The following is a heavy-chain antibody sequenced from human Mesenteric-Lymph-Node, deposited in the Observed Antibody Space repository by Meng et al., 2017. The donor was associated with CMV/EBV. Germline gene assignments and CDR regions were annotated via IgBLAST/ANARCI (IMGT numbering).Heavy chain of an antibody. CDR2: IIPIFGTA. Sequence: SVKVSCKASGYTFTSYYMHWVRQAPGQGLEWMGGIIPIFGTANYAQKFQGRVTITTDESTSTAYMELSSLRSEDTAVYYCARVDSSGYGWDYWGQGTLVTVSS. D-gene: IGHD3-22*01. J-gene: IGHJ4*02. V-gene: IGHV1-69*05. CDR3: ARVDSSGYGWDY. CDR1: GYTFTSYY.